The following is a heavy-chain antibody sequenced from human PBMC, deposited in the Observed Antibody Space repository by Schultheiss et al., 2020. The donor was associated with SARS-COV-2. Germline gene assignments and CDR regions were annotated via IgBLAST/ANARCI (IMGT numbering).Heavy chain of an antibody. D-gene: IGHD3-16*01. CDR1: GGSISSGGYF. J-gene: IGHJ5*02. CDR3: ARELGWVDP. Sequence: ETLSLTCTVSGGSISSGGYFWGWFRQPPGKGLEWIGEITHSGSIKYNPSLKSRVTISVDTSKNQFSLKLSSVTAADTAVYYCARELGWVDPWGQGTLVTVSS. V-gene: IGHV4-39*07. CDR2: ITHSGSI.